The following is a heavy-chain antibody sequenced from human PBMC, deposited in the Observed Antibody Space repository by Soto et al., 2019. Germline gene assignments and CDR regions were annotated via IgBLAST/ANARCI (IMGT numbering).Heavy chain of an antibody. CDR3: ATGGHNDGYNFYHGMDV. D-gene: IGHD5-18*01. CDR1: GGIFTNNA. CDR2: DIPLFDTA. J-gene: IGHJ6*02. V-gene: IGHV1-69*01. Sequence: QVQVVQSGAEVKKTGSSVKVSCKVSGGIFTNNAISWVRQAPGQGLEGLGGDIPLFDTAYYAQILRGRLRISADGATTSAYMELSVLTSSDTAVYFVATGGHNDGYNFYHGMDVWGQGTTVTDS.